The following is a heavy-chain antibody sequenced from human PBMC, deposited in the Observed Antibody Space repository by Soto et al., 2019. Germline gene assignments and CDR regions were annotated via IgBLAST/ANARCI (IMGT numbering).Heavy chain of an antibody. Sequence: QVQLVQSGAEVKKPGASVKISCKTSGYTFTSYALHWVRQAPGQRLEWMGWINAGNGNTKYSQKFQGRVTITRDTSASTAYMELRSLRSEDTAVYYCARDSGGMDVWGQGTTVTVSS. CDR1: GYTFTSYA. V-gene: IGHV1-3*01. CDR3: ARDSGGMDV. CDR2: INAGNGNT. J-gene: IGHJ6*02.